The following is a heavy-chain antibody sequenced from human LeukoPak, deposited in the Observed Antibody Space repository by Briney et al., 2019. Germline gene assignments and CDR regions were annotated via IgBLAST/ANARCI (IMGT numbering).Heavy chain of an antibody. V-gene: IGHV3-21*01. CDR3: AIMNIAVAGM. CDR2: ISSSSSYI. CDR1: GFTFSSYS. J-gene: IGHJ4*02. D-gene: IGHD6-19*01. Sequence: GGSLRLSXAASGFTFSSYSMNWVRQAPGKGLEWVSSISSSSSYIYYADSVKGRFTISRDNAKNTLYLQMNSLRAEDTGVYYCAIMNIAVAGMWGQGTLVTVSS.